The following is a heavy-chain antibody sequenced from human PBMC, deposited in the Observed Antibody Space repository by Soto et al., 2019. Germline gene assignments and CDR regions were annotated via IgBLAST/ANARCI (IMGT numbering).Heavy chain of an antibody. D-gene: IGHD1-26*01. CDR2: ISSSSSYI. V-gene: IGHV3-21*01. J-gene: IGHJ6*02. CDR1: GFTFSSYS. CDR3: ARTKWELLRRSDYYYGMDV. Sequence: GSLRLSCAASGFTFSSYSMNWVRQAPGEGLEWVSSISSSSSYIYYADSVKGRFTISRDNAKNSLYLQMNSLRAEDTAVYYCARTKWELLRRSDYYYGMDVWGQGTTVTVSS.